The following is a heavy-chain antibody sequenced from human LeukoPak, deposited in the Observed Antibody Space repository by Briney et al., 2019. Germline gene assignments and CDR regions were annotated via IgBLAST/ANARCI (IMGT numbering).Heavy chain of an antibody. CDR2: THHSGTT. D-gene: IGHD6-19*01. CDR3: ATVGYGSAWLDP. J-gene: IGHJ5*02. Sequence: PSETLSLTCTVSGGSISNSNYHWVWVRQPPRKGLEWIATTHHSGTTNYNPSLKSRVTLSVDTAKNQFSLRLSSVTATDTAVYYCATVGYGSAWLDPWGQGTLVTVSS. V-gene: IGHV4-39*01. CDR1: GGSISNSNYH.